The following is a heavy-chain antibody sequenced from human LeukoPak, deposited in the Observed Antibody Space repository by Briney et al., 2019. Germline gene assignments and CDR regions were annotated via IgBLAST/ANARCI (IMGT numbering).Heavy chain of an antibody. D-gene: IGHD2-15*01. J-gene: IGHJ5*02. Sequence: GASVKVSCKASGYTFTNYGISWVRQAPGQGLEWMGWISAYNGNTNYAQKLQGRVTMTTDTSTSTAYMELRSLTSDDTAVYYCARGGSACSGGNCPYSWFDPWGQGTLITVSS. CDR1: GYTFTNYG. V-gene: IGHV1-18*01. CDR2: ISAYNGNT. CDR3: ARGGSACSGGNCPYSWFDP.